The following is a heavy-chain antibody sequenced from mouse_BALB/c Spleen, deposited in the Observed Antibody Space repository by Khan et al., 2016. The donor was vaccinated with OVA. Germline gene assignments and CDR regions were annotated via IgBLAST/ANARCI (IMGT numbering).Heavy chain of an antibody. CDR2: INPTSGYI. CDR1: GYTFTSYW. CDR3: ARDRIDY. V-gene: IGHV1-7*01. Sequence: QVQLKESGAELAKPGASVKMSCKASGYTFTSYWMHWIKQRPGQGLEWIGYINPTSGYIDYNQKFKDKATLTADKSSSTAYMQLSSLTSDDSAVYYCARDRIDYWGQGTALTGSS. J-gene: IGHJ2*01.